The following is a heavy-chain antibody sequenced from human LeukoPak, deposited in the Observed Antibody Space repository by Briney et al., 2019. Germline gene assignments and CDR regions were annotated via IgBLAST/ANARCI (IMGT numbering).Heavy chain of an antibody. Sequence: RAGGSLRLSCAASGFTVSSNYMSWVRQAPGKGLEWVSVIYSGGSTIYYADSVKGRFTISRDNAKNSLYLQMNSLRAEDTAVYYCAREVGYSGFPDYWGQGTLVTVSS. V-gene: IGHV3-66*01. CDR2: IYSGGSTI. J-gene: IGHJ4*02. CDR3: AREVGYSGFPDY. D-gene: IGHD5-12*01. CDR1: GFTVSSNY.